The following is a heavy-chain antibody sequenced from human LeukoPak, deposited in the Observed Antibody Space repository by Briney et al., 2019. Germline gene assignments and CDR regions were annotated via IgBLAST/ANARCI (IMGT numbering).Heavy chain of an antibody. CDR3: ARGYYDSSGYYSNPAYYFDY. J-gene: IGHJ4*02. Sequence: SQTLSLTCAISGDSVSSNSAAWNWIRQSPSRGLEWLGRTYYRSKWYNDYAVSVKSRITINPDTSKNQFSLQLNSVTPEDTAVYYCARGYYDSSGYYSNPAYYFDYWGQGTLVTVSS. D-gene: IGHD3-22*01. CDR1: GDSVSSNSAA. CDR2: TYYRSKWYN. V-gene: IGHV6-1*01.